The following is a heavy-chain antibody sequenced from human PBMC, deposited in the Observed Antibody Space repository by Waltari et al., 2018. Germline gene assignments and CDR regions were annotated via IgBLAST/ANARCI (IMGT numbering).Heavy chain of an antibody. J-gene: IGHJ6*03. CDR1: GGTFGSYA. Sequence: QVQLVQSGAEVKKPGSSVKVSCKASGGTFGSYAISWVRQAPGQGVEWMGGIIPRFGRTNSPQNVQDRVKITADESRSIAYRELSGLRFDDTAVYFCARGGGRGGSFSFHMDVWGKGTTVTISS. V-gene: IGHV1-69*12. D-gene: IGHD3-10*01. CDR2: IIPRFGRT. CDR3: ARGGGRGGSFSFHMDV.